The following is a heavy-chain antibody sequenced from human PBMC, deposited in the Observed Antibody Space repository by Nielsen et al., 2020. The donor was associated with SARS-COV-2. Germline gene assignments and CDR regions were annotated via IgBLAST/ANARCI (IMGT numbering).Heavy chain of an antibody. Sequence: GGSLRLSCAASGFSFDDYALHWVRHAPGKGLEWVSGISWNSGSISYGDSVKGRFTISRDNAKKSLYLQMNSLRPEDTALYYCARVFGSGGWYSFDYWGQGTLVTVSS. CDR2: ISWNSGSI. J-gene: IGHJ4*02. CDR3: ARVFGSGGWYSFDY. D-gene: IGHD6-19*01. CDR1: GFSFDDYA. V-gene: IGHV3-9*01.